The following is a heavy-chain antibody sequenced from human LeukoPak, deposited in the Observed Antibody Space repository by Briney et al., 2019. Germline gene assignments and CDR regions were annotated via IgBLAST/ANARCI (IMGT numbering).Heavy chain of an antibody. Sequence: GGSLRLSCTASGFTFGDYAMSWFRQAPGKGLEWVGFIRSKAYGGTTEYAASVKGRFTISRDDSKSIAYLQMNSLKTEDTAVYCCTRDLPAGIAVAGSYYYYGMDVWGQGTTVTVSS. CDR3: TRDLPAGIAVAGSYYYYGMDV. CDR1: GFTFGDYA. J-gene: IGHJ6*02. D-gene: IGHD6-19*01. V-gene: IGHV3-49*03. CDR2: IRSKAYGGTT.